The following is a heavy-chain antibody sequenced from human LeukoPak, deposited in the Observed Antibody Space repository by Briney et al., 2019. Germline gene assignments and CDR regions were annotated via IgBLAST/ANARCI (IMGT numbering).Heavy chain of an antibody. D-gene: IGHD3-22*01. CDR3: ARSNYDSSGYDAFDI. CDR1: GFTFDDYA. CDR2: ISWNSGSI. J-gene: IGHJ3*02. V-gene: IGHV3-9*01. Sequence: GGSLRLSCAASGFTFDDYAMHWVRQVSGKGLEWVSGISWNSGSIGYADSVKGRFTISRDSAKNSLYLQMNSLRAEDTAVYYCARSNYDSSGYDAFDIWGQGTMVTVSS.